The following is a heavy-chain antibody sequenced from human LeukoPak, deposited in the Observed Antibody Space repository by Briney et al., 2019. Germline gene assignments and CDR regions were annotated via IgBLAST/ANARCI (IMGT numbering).Heavy chain of an antibody. V-gene: IGHV3-33*01. D-gene: IGHD2-21*02. J-gene: IGHJ1*01. CDR2: ISNDGSNK. CDR1: GFTFSSYG. CDR3: ARAVCGGDCYPEYFQH. Sequence: GRSLRLSCAAPGFTFSSYGMHWVRPAPGKGLEWVAVISNDGSNKYYADSVKGRFTISRDNSKNTLYPQMNSLRAEDTAVYHCARAVCGGDCYPEYFQHWGQGTLVTSYS.